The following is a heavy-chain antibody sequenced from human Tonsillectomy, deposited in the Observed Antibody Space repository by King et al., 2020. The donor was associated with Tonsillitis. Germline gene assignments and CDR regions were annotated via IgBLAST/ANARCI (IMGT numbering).Heavy chain of an antibody. V-gene: IGHV1-2*02. CDR1: GYTFTDYH. Sequence: VQLVQSGTEVKVPGASVTVSCKASGYTFTDYHIHWIRQAPGQGLEWMGWINCNSGSTNYAQNLQGRVTLTRDTSTNTAYMDLRSLRSDDTAIYYCSRETWVYGSGGQGTLVTASS. D-gene: IGHD5-24*01. J-gene: IGHJ4*02. CDR3: SRETWVYGS. CDR2: INCNSGST.